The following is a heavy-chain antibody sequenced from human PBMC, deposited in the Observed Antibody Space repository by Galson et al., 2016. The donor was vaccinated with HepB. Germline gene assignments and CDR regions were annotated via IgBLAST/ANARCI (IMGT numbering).Heavy chain of an antibody. J-gene: IGHJ3*02. Sequence: SETLSLTCTVSGDSISNTDFYWAWIRQPPGKGLQWIGTVYYTGSTYYNASLQSRATISVDTSHNHFSLKLNSVTAADTAIYYCARYGAYCGGDCYSNAFDIWGQGTMITVSS. V-gene: IGHV4-39*07. D-gene: IGHD2-21*02. CDR3: ARYGAYCGGDCYSNAFDI. CDR2: VYYTGST. CDR1: GDSISNTDFY.